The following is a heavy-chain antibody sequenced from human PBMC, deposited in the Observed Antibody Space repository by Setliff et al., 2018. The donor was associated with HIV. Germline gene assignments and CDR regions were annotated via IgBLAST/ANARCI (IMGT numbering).Heavy chain of an antibody. CDR1: GGTFSSSA. J-gene: IGHJ6*03. V-gene: IGHV1-69*10. CDR3: ARDRTHQNWGSRGYYYMDV. Sequence: SVKVSCKASGGTFSSSALSWVRQAPGQGVEWMGGIIPILSMTSYAQKFQGRVTMTRDTSISTAFMQLSRLTSDDTAVYFCARDRTHQNWGSRGYYYMDVWGKGTTVTVS. CDR2: IIPILSMT. D-gene: IGHD7-27*01.